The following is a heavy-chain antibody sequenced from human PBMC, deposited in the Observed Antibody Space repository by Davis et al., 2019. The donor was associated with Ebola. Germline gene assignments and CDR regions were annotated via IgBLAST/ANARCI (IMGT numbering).Heavy chain of an antibody. J-gene: IGHJ4*02. CDR1: GGTINSYD. CDR2: IYYSGST. V-gene: IGHV4-59*01. Sequence: SETLSLTCTVSGGTINSYDWSWIRQPPGKGLEWIGYIYYSGSTNYNPSLNSRVTISVDTSKNQFSLKLNSVTAADTAVYYCARAPGTLIQDSYFDYWGQGTLVTVSS. CDR3: ARAPGTLIQDSYFDY. D-gene: IGHD3-16*01.